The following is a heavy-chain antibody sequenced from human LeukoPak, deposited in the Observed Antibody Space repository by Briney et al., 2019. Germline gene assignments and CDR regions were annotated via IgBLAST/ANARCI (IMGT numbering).Heavy chain of an antibody. J-gene: IGHJ4*02. CDR3: ARDQRPVDYDILTGYQY. D-gene: IGHD3-9*01. CDR1: GVSISSYY. V-gene: IGHV4-4*07. CDR2: IYTSGST. Sequence: SGTLSLTCTVSGVSISSYYWSWIRQPAGKGLEWIGRIYTSGSTNYNPSLKSRVTMSVDTSKNQFSLKLSSVTAADTAVYYCARDQRPVDYDILTGYQYWGQGTLVTVSS.